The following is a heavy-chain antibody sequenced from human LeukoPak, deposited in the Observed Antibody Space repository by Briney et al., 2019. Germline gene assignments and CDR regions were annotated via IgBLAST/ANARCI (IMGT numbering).Heavy chain of an antibody. V-gene: IGHV4-59*02. CDR3: ARGVLTTVSYYMDV. D-gene: IGHD4-11*01. J-gene: IGHJ6*03. CDR1: GGSVSSHQ. CDR2: IYYSEST. Sequence: SETLSLTCTVSGGSVSSHQWSWIRHPPGKGLEWIGYIYYSESTNYNSSLKSRFTISIDTSNNRFSLMLSSVTAADTAVYYCARGVLTTVSYYMDVWGKGTTVTVSS.